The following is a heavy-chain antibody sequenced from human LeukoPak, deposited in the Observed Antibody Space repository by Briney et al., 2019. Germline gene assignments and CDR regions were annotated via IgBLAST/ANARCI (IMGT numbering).Heavy chain of an antibody. CDR1: GDSISSNNY. CDR2: IYYSGNN. CDR3: ARGFRIEVVYAQSGTFDI. Sequence: SETLSLTCNVSGDSISSNNYWGWIRQPPGKGLEWIGSIYYSGNNYYNPSLKSRVIISVDTSYNQLSLKLNSVTAADTAVYYCARGFRIEVVYAQSGTFDIWGQGTMVTVSS. D-gene: IGHD2-8*02. J-gene: IGHJ3*02. V-gene: IGHV4-39*01.